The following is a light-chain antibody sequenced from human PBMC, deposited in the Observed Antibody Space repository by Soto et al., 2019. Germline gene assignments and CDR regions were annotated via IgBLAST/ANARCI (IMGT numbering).Light chain of an antibody. CDR3: KQYNTRWN. CDR1: QSVSSN. Sequence: EIGVRQRPATLAASPEESATLSCMASQSVSSNLAWYQQKPGQAPRLLIYGASTRATGIPARFSGSGSGTEFTLTISSLQSEDFAVYSYKQYNTRWNFGQGTKVEIK. J-gene: IGKJ2*01. CDR2: GAS. V-gene: IGKV3-15*01.